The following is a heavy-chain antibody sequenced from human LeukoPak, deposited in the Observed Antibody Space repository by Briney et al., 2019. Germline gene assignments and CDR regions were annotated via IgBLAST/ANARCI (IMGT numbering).Heavy chain of an antibody. V-gene: IGHV1-46*01. J-gene: IGHJ6*02. CDR2: INPSSGST. CDR3: ARGRGVPVGLYYGMDV. Sequence: ASVKVSCKASGYTFTSNYIHWVRQAPGQGLEGMGIINPSSGSTTYAQNFQGRVTMTRDTSTSTVYMELYSLRSGDTAAYYCARGRGVPVGLYYGMDVWGQGTTVTVSS. D-gene: IGHD3-10*01. CDR1: GYTFTSNY.